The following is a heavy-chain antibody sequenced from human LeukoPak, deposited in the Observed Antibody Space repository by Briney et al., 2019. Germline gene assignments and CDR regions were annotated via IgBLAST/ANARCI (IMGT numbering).Heavy chain of an antibody. J-gene: IGHJ4*02. CDR3: AKKGLVGATDLRAFDY. CDR2: ISSGGSGI. CDR1: GFTFSSYA. Sequence: GGSLRLPCAPSGFTFSSYAMSWVRQAPGKGLEWVSGISSGGSGIYYADSVKGRFTISRDNSKNTLNLQMNSLRVEDTAVYYCAKKGLVGATDLRAFDYWGQGTLVTVSS. V-gene: IGHV3-23*01. D-gene: IGHD1-26*01.